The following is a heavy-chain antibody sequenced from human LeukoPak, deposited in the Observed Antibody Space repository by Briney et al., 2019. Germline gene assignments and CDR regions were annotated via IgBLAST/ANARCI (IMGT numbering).Heavy chain of an antibody. D-gene: IGHD3-10*01. CDR1: GDSVSSNSAA. CDR3: ARDGPDYYGSGSYVFDY. CDR2: TYYRSKWYN. V-gene: IGHV6-1*01. J-gene: IGHJ4*02. Sequence: SQTLSLTCAISGDSVSSNSAAWNWIRQSPSRGLEWLGRTYYRSKWYNDYAVSVKSRITINPDTSKNQFSPQLNSVTPEDTAVYYCARDGPDYYGSGSYVFDYWGQGTLVTVSS.